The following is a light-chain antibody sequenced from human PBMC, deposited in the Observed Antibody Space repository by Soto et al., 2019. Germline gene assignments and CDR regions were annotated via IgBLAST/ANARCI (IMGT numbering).Light chain of an antibody. CDR1: QSLLHTSVDNE. J-gene: IGKJ1*01. CDR2: LGS. Sequence: DNDMTQCPLSLYVTPGAPASISCRSSQSLLHTSVDNELDWYLQRPGQSPQLLIYLGSKRASGVSDRFSGSGSGTRFTLRISRVEADDVGFYYCMQAQQIPRTFGQATKVDI. V-gene: IGKV2-28*01. CDR3: MQAQQIPRT.